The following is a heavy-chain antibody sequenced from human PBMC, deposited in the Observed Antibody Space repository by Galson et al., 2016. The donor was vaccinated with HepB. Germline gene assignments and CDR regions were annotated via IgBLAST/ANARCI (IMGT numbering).Heavy chain of an antibody. CDR1: GFSVSINY. V-gene: IGHV3-53*01. D-gene: IGHD3-10*01. J-gene: IGHJ5*02. Sequence: SLRLSCAVSGFSVSINYMSWVRQAPGKGLEWVSVMYSGGGTSCADSVKGRFTISSDNSRNTLYLRMNSLRAEDTAVYYCTRVLQWSGERWFDPWGQGTLVTVSS. CDR2: MYSGGGT. CDR3: TRVLQWSGERWFDP.